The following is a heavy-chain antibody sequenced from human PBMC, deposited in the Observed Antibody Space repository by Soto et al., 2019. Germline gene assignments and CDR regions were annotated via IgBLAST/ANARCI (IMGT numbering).Heavy chain of an antibody. V-gene: IGHV3-30-3*01. CDR2: LSFDGSNE. CDR3: AKDPGVGYCSGGSCYVPDF. Sequence: QVHLVYSGGGVVQPGRSLRLSCAASGFTFSNYAMHWVRQAPGKGLEWVALLSFDGSNEYYADSVKGRFTISRDNTNNMLFLQMNSLRPEDTAVYYCAKDPGVGYCSGGSCYVPDFWGQGTLVTVSS. CDR1: GFTFSNYA. D-gene: IGHD2-15*01. J-gene: IGHJ4*02.